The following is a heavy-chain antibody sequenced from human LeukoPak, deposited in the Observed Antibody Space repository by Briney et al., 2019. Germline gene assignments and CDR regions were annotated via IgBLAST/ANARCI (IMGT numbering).Heavy chain of an antibody. D-gene: IGHD3-3*01. CDR3: ARDNGVVHGVYYMDV. CDR1: GFTFSNYR. V-gene: IGHV3-7*01. CDR2: IKQDGSEK. Sequence: GALRLSCAASGFTFSNYRMTWVRQAPGKGLEWVADIKQDGSEKLYVKSVRGRFTVSRDNAKMSLFLQLNSLRAEDTAVYYCARDNGVVHGVYYMDVWGKGTTVTVS. J-gene: IGHJ6*03.